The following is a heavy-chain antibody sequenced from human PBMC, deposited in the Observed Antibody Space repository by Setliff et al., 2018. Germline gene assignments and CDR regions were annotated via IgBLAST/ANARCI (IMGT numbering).Heavy chain of an antibody. CDR3: ARDGYPGTS. V-gene: IGHV1-46*01. Sequence: GASVKVSCKASGGAFSNYGITWVRQAPGQGLEWMGGIIPGGGSTTYAQKFQGRVTMTRDTSTSTVYMELSSLRTEDTAVYYCARDGYPGTSWGQGTLVTVSS. D-gene: IGHD2-2*03. CDR2: IIPGGGST. J-gene: IGHJ5*02. CDR1: GGAFSNYG.